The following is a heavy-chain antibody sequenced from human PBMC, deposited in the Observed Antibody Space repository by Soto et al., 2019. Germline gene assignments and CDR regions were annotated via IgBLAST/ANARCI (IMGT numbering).Heavy chain of an antibody. CDR2: INPSGGST. D-gene: IGHD1-26*01. Sequence: ASVKVSCKASGYTFTSYYMHWVRQAPGQGLEWMGIINPSGGSTSYALKFQGRVTMTRDTSTSTVYMELSSLRSEDTAVYYCARDKFVVGATSAFDIWGQGTMVTVSS. V-gene: IGHV1-46*01. CDR3: ARDKFVVGATSAFDI. J-gene: IGHJ3*02. CDR1: GYTFTSYY.